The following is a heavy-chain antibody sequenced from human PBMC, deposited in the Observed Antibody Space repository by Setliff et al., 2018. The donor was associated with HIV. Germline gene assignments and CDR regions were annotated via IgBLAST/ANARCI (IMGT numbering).Heavy chain of an antibody. CDR1: GGSISSGGNY. V-gene: IGHV4-31*02. D-gene: IGHD6-13*01. CDR3: AREDGEYTSSPRWFDP. CDR2: IYYTGST. J-gene: IGHJ5*02. Sequence: SETLSLTCTVSGGSISSGGNYWSWIRQYPGKGLEWIGYIYYTGSTYYNPSLKSRVTISVDTSKNRFSLKLSAVTAADTAVYFCAREDGEYTSSPRWFDPWGQGTQVTVSS.